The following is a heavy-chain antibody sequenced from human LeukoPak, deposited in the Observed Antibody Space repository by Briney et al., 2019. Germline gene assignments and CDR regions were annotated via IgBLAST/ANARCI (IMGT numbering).Heavy chain of an antibody. CDR1: GFTFSSYG. CDR3: ARSSLFDY. Sequence: GGSLRLSCAASGFTFSSYGMHWVRQAPGKGLEWVAVISYDGSNKYYADSVKGRFTISRDNSKNTLYLQMNSLGAEDTAVYYCARSSLFDYWGQGTLVTVSS. D-gene: IGHD6-13*01. CDR2: ISYDGSNK. J-gene: IGHJ4*02. V-gene: IGHV3-30*03.